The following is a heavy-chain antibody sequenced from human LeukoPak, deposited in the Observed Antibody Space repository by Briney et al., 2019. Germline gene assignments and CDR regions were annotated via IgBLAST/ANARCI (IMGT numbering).Heavy chain of an antibody. Sequence: SETLSLTCTVAAGXISSYYWSCIRQPPGGGLEWIGYIYYSGSTNYNPTIKSRVTISVDTSKNQFSLKLGSVTAADTAVYYCASDSGYEIGAFDIWGQGTMVTVSS. CDR2: IYYSGST. J-gene: IGHJ3*02. CDR1: AGXISSYY. D-gene: IGHD5-12*01. CDR3: ASDSGYEIGAFDI. V-gene: IGHV4-59*01.